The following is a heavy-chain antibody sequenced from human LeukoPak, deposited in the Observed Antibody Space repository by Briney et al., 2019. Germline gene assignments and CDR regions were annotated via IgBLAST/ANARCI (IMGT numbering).Heavy chain of an antibody. V-gene: IGHV3-7*01. Sequence: GGSLRLSCAASGFTFSRYWLSWVRQAPGKGLECVANIKQDGSEQYYVDSVKGRFTISRDNTKNSLYLQMNSLRVEDTAVYYCAKDPIDDYEGYFHDWGQGTLVTVSS. CDR3: AKDPIDDYEGYFHD. D-gene: IGHD4-17*01. CDR1: GFTFSRYW. J-gene: IGHJ4*02. CDR2: IKQDGSEQ.